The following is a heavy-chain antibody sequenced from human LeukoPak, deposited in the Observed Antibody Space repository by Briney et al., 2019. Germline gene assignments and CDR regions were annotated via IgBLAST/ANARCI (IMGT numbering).Heavy chain of an antibody. CDR2: FDPEDGET. V-gene: IGHV1-24*01. CDR1: GGTFSSYA. J-gene: IGHJ3*02. CDR3: ATGYSYGYERAFDI. Sequence: ASVKVSCKASGGTFSSYAISWVRQAPGKGLEWMGGFDPEDGETIYAQKFQGRVTMTEDTSTDTAYMELSSPRSEDTAVYYCATGYSYGYERAFDIWGQGTMVTVSS. D-gene: IGHD5-18*01.